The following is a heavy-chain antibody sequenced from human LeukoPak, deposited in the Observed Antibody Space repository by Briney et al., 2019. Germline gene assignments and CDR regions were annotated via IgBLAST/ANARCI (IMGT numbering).Heavy chain of an antibody. CDR3: ARDDCSGGSCYFDY. J-gene: IGHJ4*02. V-gene: IGHV1-69*13. CDR1: GGTFSSYA. Sequence: SVKVSCKASGGTFSSYAISWVRQAPGQGLEWMGGIIPIFGTANYAQKFQGRVTITADESTSTAYMELSSLRSEDTAVYYCARDDCSGGSCYFDYWGQGTPVTVSS. D-gene: IGHD2-15*01. CDR2: IIPIFGTA.